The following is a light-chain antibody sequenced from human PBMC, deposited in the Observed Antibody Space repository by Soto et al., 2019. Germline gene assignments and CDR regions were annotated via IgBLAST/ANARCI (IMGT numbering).Light chain of an antibody. CDR1: QRIRSC. J-gene: IGKJ1*01. V-gene: IGKV1-5*01. CDR2: AAA. Sequence: DIQMTQYPSTLSSYLGDSATISCRGSQRIRSCLARYHQKQGKAPSLLIYAAASLEAGGTSRFSGSGTGTEFTPTISSLQSEDFAVYYCQQYNNWPTWTCGQGTRVDIK. CDR3: QQYNNWPTWT.